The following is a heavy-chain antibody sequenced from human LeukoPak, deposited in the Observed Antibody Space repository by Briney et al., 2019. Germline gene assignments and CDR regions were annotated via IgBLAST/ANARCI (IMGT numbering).Heavy chain of an antibody. Sequence: SETLSLTCTVSGGSISGSYWSWIRQPAGKGLEWIGRIYTSGSTNYNPSLKSRVTMSVDTSKNQFSLKLSSVTAADTAVYYCARRSGYYSGGWYFDLWGRSTWSLSPQ. V-gene: IGHV4-4*07. CDR2: IYTSGST. J-gene: IGHJ2*01. CDR1: GGSISGSY. D-gene: IGHD3-22*01. CDR3: ARRSGYYSGGWYFDL.